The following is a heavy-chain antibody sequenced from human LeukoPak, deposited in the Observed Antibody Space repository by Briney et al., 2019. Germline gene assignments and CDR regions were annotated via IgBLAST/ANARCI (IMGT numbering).Heavy chain of an antibody. J-gene: IGHJ3*02. CDR3: ARDRLTNDAFDI. D-gene: IGHD2-8*01. V-gene: IGHV3-23*01. CDR2: ISGSGDT. Sequence: GGSLRLSCAASGFTFSSYAMSWVRQAPGKGLEWVSRISGSGDTYYADSEKGRFTISRHSSMKTLYLQLSSLRAGDTAIYYCARDRLTNDAFDIWGQGTMVTVSS. CDR1: GFTFSSYA.